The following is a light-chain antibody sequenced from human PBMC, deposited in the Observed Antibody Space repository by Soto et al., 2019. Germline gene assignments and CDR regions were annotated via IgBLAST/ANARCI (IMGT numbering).Light chain of an antibody. Sequence: DIQMTQSPSSLSASVGDRVTITCRASQSISSYLNWYQQKPGKAPKLLIYAASSLQSGVPSGFSGSGSGTDFTLTISSPQPEDFATYYCQQSYSTVWTFGQGTKVDIK. CDR3: QQSYSTVWT. CDR1: QSISSY. CDR2: AAS. J-gene: IGKJ1*01. V-gene: IGKV1-39*01.